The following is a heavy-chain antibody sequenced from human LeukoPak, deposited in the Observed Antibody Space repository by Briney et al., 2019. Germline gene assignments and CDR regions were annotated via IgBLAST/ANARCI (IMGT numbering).Heavy chain of an antibody. CDR3: AKSSAAVYNWFDP. Sequence: GGSLRLSCAASGFTFSSYAMHWVRQAPGKGLDWVSLISGDGTTTYYAESVKGRFTISRDNTKKSLYLQMNSLRPEDTALYYCAKSSAAVYNWFDPWGQGTLVIVSS. CDR1: GFTFSSYA. CDR2: ISGDGTTT. D-gene: IGHD6-13*01. J-gene: IGHJ5*02. V-gene: IGHV3-43*02.